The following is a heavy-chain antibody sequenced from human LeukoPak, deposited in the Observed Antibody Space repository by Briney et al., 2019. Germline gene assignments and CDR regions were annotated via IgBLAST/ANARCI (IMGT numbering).Heavy chain of an antibody. CDR1: GFTFNNYA. V-gene: IGHV3-23*01. CDR2: ISGGGDHT. D-gene: IGHD3-10*01. J-gene: IGHJ5*02. CDR3: AKAGTYYASVSFSDH. Sequence: GGSLRLSCTASGFTFNNYAMSWVRQAPGEGLEWVSGISGGGDHTNYVDSVKGRFTISRDNSKNTLYLQMKSLRVEDTAVYYCAKAGTYYASVSFSDHWGQGTLVTVSS.